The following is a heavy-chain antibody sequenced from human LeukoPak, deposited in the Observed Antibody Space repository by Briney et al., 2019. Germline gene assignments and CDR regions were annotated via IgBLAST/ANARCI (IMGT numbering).Heavy chain of an antibody. CDR3: SAQYCSGGSCDEPH. CDR1: GGSISSYY. CDR2: IYYSGST. D-gene: IGHD2-15*01. J-gene: IGHJ4*02. Sequence: SETLSLTCTVSGGSISSYYWSWIRQPPGKGLEWIGYIYYSGSTNYNPSLKSRVTISVDTSKNQFSLQLTSVTAADTAVYYCSAQYCSGGSCDEPHWGQGTLVTVSS. V-gene: IGHV4-59*12.